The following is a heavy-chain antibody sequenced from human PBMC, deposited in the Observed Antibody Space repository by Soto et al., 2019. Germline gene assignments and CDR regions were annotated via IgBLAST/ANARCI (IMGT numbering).Heavy chain of an antibody. V-gene: IGHV3-7*03. D-gene: IGHD2-2*01. CDR1: GFTFSSYW. J-gene: IGHJ6*02. CDR2: IKQDGSEK. Sequence: PGESLKISCAASGFTFSSYWMSWVRQAPGKGLEWVANIKQDGSEKYYVDSVKGRFTISRDNAKNSLYLQMNSLRAEDTAVYYCARDIVVVPAASIAAAGTAYYYYGMDVWGQGTTVTVSS. CDR3: ARDIVVVPAASIAAAGTAYYYYGMDV.